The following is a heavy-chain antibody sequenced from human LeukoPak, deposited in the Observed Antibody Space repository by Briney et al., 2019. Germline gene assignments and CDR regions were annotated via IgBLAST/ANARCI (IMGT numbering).Heavy chain of an antibody. CDR3: ARNFGSSWYYFDY. CDR2: IYYSGNT. CDR1: GGSISGYY. V-gene: IGHV4-59*01. Sequence: SETLFLTCTVSGGSISGYYWSWIRQPPGKGLXXXGYIYYSGNTNYNPSLKSRVTISVDTSNNQFSLKLSSVTAADTAVYYCARNFGSSWYYFDYWGQGTLVTVSS. D-gene: IGHD6-13*01. J-gene: IGHJ4*02.